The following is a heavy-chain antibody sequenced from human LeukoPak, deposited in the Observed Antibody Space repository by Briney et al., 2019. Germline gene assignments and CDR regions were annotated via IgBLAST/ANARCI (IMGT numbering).Heavy chain of an antibody. D-gene: IGHD3-22*01. CDR3: ARERDYYESSGYVG. V-gene: IGHV4-61*02. Sequence: SETLSLTCTVSGGSISSGSYYWSWIRQPAGKGLEWIGRIYTSGSTNYNPSLKSRLTISVNTSKNQFSLKLGSVTAADTAVYYCARERDYYESSGYVGWGQGTLVTVSS. CDR2: IYTSGST. CDR1: GGSISSGSYY. J-gene: IGHJ4*02.